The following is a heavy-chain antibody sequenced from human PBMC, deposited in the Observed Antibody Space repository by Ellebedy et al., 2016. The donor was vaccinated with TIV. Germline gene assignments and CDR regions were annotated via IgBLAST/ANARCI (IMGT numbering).Heavy chain of an antibody. CDR1: GGSITSSSYY. CDR3: ARENRFRDQYGDYDRLDS. V-gene: IGHV4-39*07. J-gene: IGHJ4*02. CDR2: LFYSGTS. Sequence: MPSETLSLTCTVYGGSITSSSYYWGWIRKPPGKGLEWLGSLFYSGTSDYNPSLKSRVTISLDTKNQFSLKLTSVTAADTAVYYCARENRFRDQYGDYDRLDSWGQGTLVTVSS. D-gene: IGHD4-17*01.